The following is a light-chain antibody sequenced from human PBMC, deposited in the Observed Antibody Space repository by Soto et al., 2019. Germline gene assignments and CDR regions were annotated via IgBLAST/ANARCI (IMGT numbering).Light chain of an antibody. CDR1: QSVSRY. J-gene: IGKJ5*01. CDR3: QQRSDWPIT. V-gene: IGKV3-11*01. Sequence: EILLTQSPSTLPLSPGERATLSCRASQSVSRYLAWYQQKPGQAPRLLIYDASNRATGFPARFSGSGSGTDFTLTISSLEPEDFEVYYCQQRSDWPITFGQGTRLEIK. CDR2: DAS.